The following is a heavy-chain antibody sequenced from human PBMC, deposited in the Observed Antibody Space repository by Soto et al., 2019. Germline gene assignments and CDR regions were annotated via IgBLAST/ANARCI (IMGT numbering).Heavy chain of an antibody. CDR2: INPSGGST. CDR3: ARAQAVAGTHYFDY. J-gene: IGHJ4*02. CDR1: GYTFTSYF. V-gene: IGHV1-46*03. D-gene: IGHD6-19*01. Sequence: ASVKVSCKASGYTFTSYFMYWVRQAPGQGLEWMGIINPSGGSTSYAQNFQGRVTMTRDTSTSTVYMELSSLRSEDTAVYYCARAQAVAGTHYFDYWGQGTLVTVSS.